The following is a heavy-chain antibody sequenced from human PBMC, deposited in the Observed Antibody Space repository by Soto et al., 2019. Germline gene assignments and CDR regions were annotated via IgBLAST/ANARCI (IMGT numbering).Heavy chain of an antibody. CDR3: ARTDIVITKWFEP. Sequence: QVHLQQCGAGLLKPAETLSLTCAVYGESFIGYYWTWIRQPPGKGLEWIGEINHRGNTNYNPSLISRVTISIDTFKNQFSLQFTSVSAADTSVYYCARTDIVITKWFEPGGQGTLVTVSS. D-gene: IGHD5-12*01. J-gene: IGHJ5*02. CDR2: INHRGNT. V-gene: IGHV4-34*02. CDR1: GESFIGYY.